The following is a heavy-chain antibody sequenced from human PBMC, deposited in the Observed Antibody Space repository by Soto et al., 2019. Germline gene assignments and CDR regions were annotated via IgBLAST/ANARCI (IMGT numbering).Heavy chain of an antibody. J-gene: IGHJ6*02. V-gene: IGHV4-31*03. CDR1: GGSISSGGYY. D-gene: IGHD3-3*01. Sequence: PSETLSLTCTVSGGSISSGGYYWSWIRQHPGKGLEWIGYIYYSGSTYYNPSLKSRVTISVDTSKNQFSLKLSSVTAADTAVYYCAREDSYYDFWSGYYASFGMDVWGQGSTVTVSS. CDR3: AREDSYYDFWSGYYASFGMDV. CDR2: IYYSGST.